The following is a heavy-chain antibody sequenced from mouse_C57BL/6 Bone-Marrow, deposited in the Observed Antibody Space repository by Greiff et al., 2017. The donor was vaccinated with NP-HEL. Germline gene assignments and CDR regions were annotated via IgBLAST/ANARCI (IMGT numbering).Heavy chain of an antibody. Sequence: EVQLVESGGGLVQPGGSLKLSCAASGFTFSDYYMYWVRQTPEKRLEWVAYISNGGGSTYYPDTVKGRFTISRDNAKNTLYLQMSRLKSEDTAMYYCARRLPFAYWGQGTLVTVSA. D-gene: IGHD2-2*01. V-gene: IGHV5-12*01. CDR1: GFTFSDYY. CDR3: ARRLPFAY. J-gene: IGHJ3*01. CDR2: ISNGGGST.